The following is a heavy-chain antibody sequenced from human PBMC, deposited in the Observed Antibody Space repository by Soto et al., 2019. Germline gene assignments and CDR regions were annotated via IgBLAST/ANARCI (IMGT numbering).Heavy chain of an antibody. V-gene: IGHV2-5*02. CDR3: AHRDSAGTTTYFDS. Sequence: QITLKEAGPTLVKPTETLTLTCTLSGFSFTTTRMGVGWTRQPPGKALEWLAIISWDGESRYKPLLWRRLTRTEDTSKNPLVLTMTNMDPQDTATYYCAHRDSAGTTTYFDSWGQGIPVTVAS. J-gene: IGHJ4*02. CDR1: GFSFTTTRMG. CDR2: ISWDGES. D-gene: IGHD1-1*01.